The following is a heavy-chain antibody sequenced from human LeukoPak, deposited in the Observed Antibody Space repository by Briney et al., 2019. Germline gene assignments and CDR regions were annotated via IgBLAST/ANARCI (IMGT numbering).Heavy chain of an antibody. CDR2: MSYDGGNK. D-gene: IGHD5-18*01. CDR3: AKDTYSYGNNPILDY. Sequence: GGSLRLSCAASGFTFSSYGMHWVRQAPGKGLEWVAAMSYDGGNKFYADSVKGRFTISRDNSKNTLYLQMNSLRGEDTAVYYCAKDTYSYGNNPILDYWGQGTLVTVSS. CDR1: GFTFSSYG. J-gene: IGHJ4*02. V-gene: IGHV3-30*18.